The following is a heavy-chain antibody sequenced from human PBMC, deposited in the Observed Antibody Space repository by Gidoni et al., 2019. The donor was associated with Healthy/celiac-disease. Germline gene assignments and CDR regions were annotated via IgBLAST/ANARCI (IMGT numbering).Heavy chain of an antibody. Sequence: QVQLVESGGGVVQPGRSLRLSCAASGFTFSSYAMHWVRQAPGKGLEWVAVISYDGSNKYYADSVKGRFTISRDNSKNTLYLQMNSLRAEDTAVYYCARTVGIWFGESTDYGMDVWGQGTTVTVSS. CDR2: ISYDGSNK. D-gene: IGHD3-10*01. V-gene: IGHV3-30*04. CDR3: ARTVGIWFGESTDYGMDV. J-gene: IGHJ6*02. CDR1: GFTFSSYA.